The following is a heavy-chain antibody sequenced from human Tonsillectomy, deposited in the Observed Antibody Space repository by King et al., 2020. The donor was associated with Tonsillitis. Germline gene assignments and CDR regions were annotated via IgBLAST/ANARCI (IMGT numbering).Heavy chain of an antibody. CDR1: GGSFSGFY. CDR3: ARGGLYIGSYYYYYMDV. Sequence: VQLQQWGAGLLKPSETLSLTCAVYGGSFSGFYWSWIRQPPGKGLEWIGDISRSGSTNYKPSLKSRVTISVDTSKNRFSLRLSPVTAADTAVYYCARGGLYIGSYYYYYMDVWGEGTTVTVSS. CDR2: ISRSGST. V-gene: IGHV4-34*01. D-gene: IGHD4/OR15-4a*01. J-gene: IGHJ6*03.